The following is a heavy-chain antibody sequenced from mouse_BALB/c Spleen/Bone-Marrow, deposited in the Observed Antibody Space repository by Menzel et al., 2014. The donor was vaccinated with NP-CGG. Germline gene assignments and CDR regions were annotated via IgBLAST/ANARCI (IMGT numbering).Heavy chain of an antibody. V-gene: IGHV14-3*02. CDR2: IDPANGNT. CDR1: GFKIKDTY. D-gene: IGHD2-14*01. J-gene: IGHJ1*01. Sequence: VQLQQSGAELVKPGASVKLSCTASGFKIKDTYMHWVKQRTEQGLGWIGRIDPANGNTKYDPKFQGKATITADTSSNTAYLQLSSLTSEDTAVYYCASYRYGWYFDVWGAGTTVPVSS. CDR3: ASYRYGWYFDV.